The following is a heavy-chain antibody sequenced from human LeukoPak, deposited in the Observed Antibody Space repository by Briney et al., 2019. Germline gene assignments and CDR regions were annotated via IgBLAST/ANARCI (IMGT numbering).Heavy chain of an antibody. CDR2: IYYSGNT. CDR1: GDSISLYY. CDR3: ARHGQGAFDI. V-gene: IGHV4-59*01. J-gene: IGHJ3*02. Sequence: PSETLSLTCTVSGDSISLYYWSWIRQPPGKGLEWIAFIYYSGNTDYNPSLKSRVTISVDTSKNQFSLKLNSVTAADTAVYYCARHGQGAFDIWGQGTMVTVSS.